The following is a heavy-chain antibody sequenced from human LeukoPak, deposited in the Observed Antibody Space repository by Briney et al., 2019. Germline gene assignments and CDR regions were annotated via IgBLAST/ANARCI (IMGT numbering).Heavy chain of an antibody. J-gene: IGHJ4*02. CDR2: INPNSGGT. D-gene: IGHD5-18*01. Sequence: ASVKVSCKASGYTFTGYYMHWVRQAPGQGLEWMGRINPNSGGTNYAQKLQGRVTMTTDTSTSTAYMELRSLRSDDTAVYYCARDLYGYGPQRYWGQGTLVTVSS. V-gene: IGHV1-2*06. CDR3: ARDLYGYGPQRY. CDR1: GYTFTGYY.